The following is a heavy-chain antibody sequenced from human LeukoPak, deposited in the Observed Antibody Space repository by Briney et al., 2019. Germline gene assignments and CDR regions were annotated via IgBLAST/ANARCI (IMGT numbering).Heavy chain of an antibody. CDR2: IKSDGSST. J-gene: IGHJ1*01. Sequence: GGSLRLSCAASGFTFSSYWMHWVRQAPGKGLVWVSRIKSDGSSTSYADSVKGRFTISRDNAKNTLYLQMNSLRAEDMAVYYCARGYNYDGPPLGYARQWGQGTLVTVSS. CDR1: GFTFSSYW. D-gene: IGHD5-24*01. V-gene: IGHV3-74*01. CDR3: ARGYNYDGPPLGYARQ.